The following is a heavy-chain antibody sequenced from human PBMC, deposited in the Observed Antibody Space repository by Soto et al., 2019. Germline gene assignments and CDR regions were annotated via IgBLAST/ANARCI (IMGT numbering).Heavy chain of an antibody. J-gene: IGHJ6*02. D-gene: IGHD2-2*01. V-gene: IGHV1-69*01. Sequence: QVQLVQSGAEVKKPGSSVKVSCKAPGGTFSSYAISWVRQAPGQGLEWMGGIIPIFGTAKYAQKFQGRVTITADESTSTGYMGLRSLRSADTAVYYCARSQGGSSSLDIYYYYYYGMDVWGQGTTVTVSS. CDR1: GGTFSSYA. CDR3: ARSQGGSSSLDIYYYYYYGMDV. CDR2: IIPIFGTA.